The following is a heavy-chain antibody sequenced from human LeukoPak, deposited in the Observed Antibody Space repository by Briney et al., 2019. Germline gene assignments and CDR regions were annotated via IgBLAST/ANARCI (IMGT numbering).Heavy chain of an antibody. Sequence: ASVKVSCKASGYTFTGYYIHWVRQAHGQGLEWMGWINPNSGGTNYAQKFQGRVTMTRDTSISTAYMELSRLRSDDTAVYYCARDTVTMIRGGHTEIDYWGQGTLVTVSS. CDR2: INPNSGGT. CDR1: GYTFTGYY. CDR3: ARDTVTMIRGGHTEIDY. V-gene: IGHV1-2*02. J-gene: IGHJ4*02. D-gene: IGHD3-10*01.